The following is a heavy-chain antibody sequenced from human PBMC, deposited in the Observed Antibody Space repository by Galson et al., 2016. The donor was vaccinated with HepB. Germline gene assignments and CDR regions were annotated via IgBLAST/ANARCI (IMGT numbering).Heavy chain of an antibody. V-gene: IGHV1-69*13. CDR2: IIAVFHTA. D-gene: IGHD1-26*01. Sequence: SVKVSCKASGGSFTNYAICWVRRAPGQGLEWMGGIIAVFHTANYAQKFQGRVTITADESTNTAYMELSSLRSDDTGVYYCARSWDDFDWYFDLWGRGTLVTVSS. J-gene: IGHJ2*01. CDR3: ARSWDDFDWYFDL. CDR1: GGSFTNYA.